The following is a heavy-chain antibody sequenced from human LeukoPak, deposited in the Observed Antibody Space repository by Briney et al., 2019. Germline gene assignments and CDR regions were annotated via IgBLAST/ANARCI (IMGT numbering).Heavy chain of an antibody. D-gene: IGHD1-26*01. J-gene: IGHJ4*02. V-gene: IGHV3-23*03. CDR2: IYNDGNT. Sequence: GGSLRLSCGASGFTFSNYAMSWVRQAPGKGLEWVSVIYNDGNTNHADSVKGRFTISRDNSKNTVHLQMSSLRAEDTAVYYCARVWELSFDYWGQGTLVTVSS. CDR3: ARVWELSFDY. CDR1: GFTFSNYA.